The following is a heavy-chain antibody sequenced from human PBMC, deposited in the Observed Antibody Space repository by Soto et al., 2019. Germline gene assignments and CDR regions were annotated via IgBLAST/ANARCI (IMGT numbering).Heavy chain of an antibody. J-gene: IGHJ4*02. D-gene: IGHD5-12*01. CDR1: GYTFSSYG. V-gene: IGHV1-18*01. Sequence: ASVKVSCKASGYTFSSYGISWVRQAPGQGLEWMGWISTYNGDTNYAQNLQGRVIMTTDTSTSTAYMELRSLRSDDTGFYYCTRDKYYDLPPGFAYWGQGTLVPVSS. CDR2: ISTYNGDT. CDR3: TRDKYYDLPPGFAY.